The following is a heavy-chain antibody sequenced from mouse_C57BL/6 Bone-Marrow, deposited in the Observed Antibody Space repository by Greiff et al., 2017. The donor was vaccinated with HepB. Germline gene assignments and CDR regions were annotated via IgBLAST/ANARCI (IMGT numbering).Heavy chain of an antibody. Sequence: EVKVVESGGGLVKPGGSLKLSCAASGFTFSSYAMSWVRQTPEKRLEWVATISDGGSYTYYPDNVKGRFTISRDNAKNNLYLQMSHLKSEDTAMYYCARGRSNPYFDYWGQGTTLTVSS. J-gene: IGHJ2*01. V-gene: IGHV5-4*03. CDR3: ARGRSNPYFDY. CDR1: GFTFSSYA. D-gene: IGHD2-5*01. CDR2: ISDGGSYT.